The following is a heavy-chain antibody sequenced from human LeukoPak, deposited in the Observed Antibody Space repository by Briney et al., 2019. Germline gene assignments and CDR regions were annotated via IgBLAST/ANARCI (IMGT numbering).Heavy chain of an antibody. CDR2: IYYSGST. CDR1: GGSISSYY. Sequence: SETLSLTCTVSGGSISSYYWSWIRQPPGKGLEWIGYIYYSGSTNYNPSLKSRVTISVDTSKNQFSLKLSSVTAADTAVYYCARRHYYDSSGYQSEDFDYWGQGTLVTVSS. V-gene: IGHV4-59*08. J-gene: IGHJ4*02. D-gene: IGHD3-22*01. CDR3: ARRHYYDSSGYQSEDFDY.